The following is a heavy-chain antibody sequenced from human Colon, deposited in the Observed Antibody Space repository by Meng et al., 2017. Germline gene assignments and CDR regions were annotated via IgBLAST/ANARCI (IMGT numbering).Heavy chain of an antibody. Sequence: PPQAGPGLLKPSHTLSLNCAVYGGSITGYDWGWIRQPQWKGLEWIGESSEGGGTLYNPSLKSRVFISVDTSNSELTLKLTSVTDADTGVYYCARGQGFLLHYFDNWGQGTLVTVSS. CDR2: SSEGGGT. V-gene: IGHV4-34*01. J-gene: IGHJ4*02. D-gene: IGHD3-22*01. CDR1: GGSITGYD. CDR3: ARGQGFLLHYFDN.